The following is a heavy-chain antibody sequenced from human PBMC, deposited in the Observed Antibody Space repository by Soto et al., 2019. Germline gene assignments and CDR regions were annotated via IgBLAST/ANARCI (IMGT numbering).Heavy chain of an antibody. CDR1: GYTFTSYG. Sequence: ASVKVSCKASGYTFTSYGISWVRQAPGQGLEWMGWISAYNGNTNYAQKLQGRVTMTTDTSTSTAYMELRSLRSDDTAVYYCASGEFGVVAHYVHYGMVVCRQAAKVTV. J-gene: IGHJ6*02. CDR3: ASGEFGVVAHYVHYGMVV. CDR2: ISAYNGNT. D-gene: IGHD2-15*01. V-gene: IGHV1-18*01.